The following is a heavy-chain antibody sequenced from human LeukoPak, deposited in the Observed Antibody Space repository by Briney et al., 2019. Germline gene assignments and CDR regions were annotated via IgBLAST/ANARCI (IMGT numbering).Heavy chain of an antibody. J-gene: IGHJ4*02. Sequence: GGSLRLSCAASGFTFSSYNMNWVRQAPGKGLEWVSSISSSSSYIYYADSVKGRFTISRDNAKNSLYLQMNSLRAEDTTVYYCARGDSSGGFDYWGQGTLVTVSS. CDR2: ISSSSSYI. CDR1: GFTFSSYN. V-gene: IGHV3-21*01. D-gene: IGHD3-22*01. CDR3: ARGDSSGGFDY.